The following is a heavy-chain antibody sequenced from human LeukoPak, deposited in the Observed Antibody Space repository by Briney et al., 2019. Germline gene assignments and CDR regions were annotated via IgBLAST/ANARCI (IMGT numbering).Heavy chain of an antibody. CDR2: IYYRVTS. J-gene: IGHJ5*02. CDR3: ARDENGYVWGSFRA. D-gene: IGHD3-16*02. V-gene: IGHV4-59*01. Sequence: NPSETLSLTCTVSGGSISSYYWSWIRQPPGKGLEWIGYIYYRVTSDYNPSLKSRVTMSVDMSTRQISLKLSSVTAADTAVYYCARDENGYVWGSFRAWGQGTLVTVSS. CDR1: GGSISSYY.